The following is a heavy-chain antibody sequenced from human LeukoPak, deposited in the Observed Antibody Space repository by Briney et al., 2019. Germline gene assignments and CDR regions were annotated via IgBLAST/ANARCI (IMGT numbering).Heavy chain of an antibody. CDR3: ARDGTYYDRGRFDY. D-gene: IGHD3-22*01. J-gene: IGHJ4*02. CDR1: GGSISSSSYY. CDR2: IYYSGST. Sequence: SETLSLTCTVSGGSISSSSYYWGWIRQPPGKGLEWIGSIYYSGSTYYNPSLKSRVTISVDTSKNQFSLKLSSVTAADTAVYYCARDGTYYDRGRFDYWGQGTLVTVSS. V-gene: IGHV4-39*07.